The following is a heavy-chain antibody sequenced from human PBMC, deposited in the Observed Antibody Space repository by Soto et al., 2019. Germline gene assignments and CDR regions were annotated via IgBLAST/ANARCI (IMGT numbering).Heavy chain of an antibody. V-gene: IGHV4-39*01. J-gene: IGHJ5*02. Sequence: PSETLSLTCTVSGGSISSSSYYWGWTRQPPGKGLEWIGSIYYSGSTYYNPSLKSRVTISVDTSKNQFSLKLSSVTAADTAVYYCARLSVDTDMIPTGNWFDPWGQGTLVTVSS. CDR1: GGSISSSSYY. CDR2: IYYSGST. CDR3: ARLSVDTDMIPTGNWFDP. D-gene: IGHD5-18*01.